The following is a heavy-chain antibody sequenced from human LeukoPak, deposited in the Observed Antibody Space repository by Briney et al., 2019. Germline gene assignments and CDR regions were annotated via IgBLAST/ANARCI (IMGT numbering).Heavy chain of an antibody. CDR1: GGSLRGYY. J-gene: IGHJ6*02. Sequence: SETLSLTCAVYGGSLRGYYWSWVRQPPGKGLEWSGEINHSGSTNYNTSLKSRVTISVDTSKNQFSLKLSTVTAADTAVYYCAKGSSGWSLYYYYGMDVWGQGTTVTVSS. CDR3: AKGSSGWSLYYYYGMDV. CDR2: INHSGST. D-gene: IGHD6-19*01. V-gene: IGHV4-34*01.